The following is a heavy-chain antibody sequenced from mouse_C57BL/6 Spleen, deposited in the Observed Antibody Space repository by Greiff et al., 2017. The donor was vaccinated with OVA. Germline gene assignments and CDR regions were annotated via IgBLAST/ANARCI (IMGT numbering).Heavy chain of an antibody. CDR2: IRSKSNNYAT. V-gene: IGHV10-1*01. Sequence: EVKLVESGGGLVQPKGSLKLSCAASGFSFNTYAMNWVRQAPGKGLEWVARIRSKSNNYATYYADSVKDRFTISRDDSESMLYLQMNDLNTEDTAMYYWVRQGDSGLFDYWGKGTTLTVSS. CDR1: GFSFNTYA. D-gene: IGHD3-1*01. CDR3: VRQGDSGLFDY. J-gene: IGHJ2*01.